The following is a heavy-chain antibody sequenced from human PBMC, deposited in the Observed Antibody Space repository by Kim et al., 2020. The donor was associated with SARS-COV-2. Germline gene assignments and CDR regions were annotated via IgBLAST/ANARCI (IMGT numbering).Heavy chain of an antibody. Sequence: SETLSLTCTVSGGSISSSSYYWGWIRQPPGKGLEWIGSIYYSGSTYYNPSLKSRVTISVDTSKNQFSLKLSSVTAADTAVYYCARQPRGVALTTYYYYYGMDVWGQGTTVTVSS. J-gene: IGHJ6*02. CDR3: ARQPRGVALTTYYYYYGMDV. D-gene: IGHD1-1*01. CDR2: IYYSGST. CDR1: GGSISSSSYY. V-gene: IGHV4-39*01.